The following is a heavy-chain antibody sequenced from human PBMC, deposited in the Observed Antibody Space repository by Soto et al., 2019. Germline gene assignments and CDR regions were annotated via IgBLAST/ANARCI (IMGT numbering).Heavy chain of an antibody. J-gene: IGHJ6*02. CDR1: GGTFSSYA. Sequence: QVQLVQSGAEVKKPGSSVKVSCKASGGTFSSYAISWVRQAPGQGLEWMGGIIPIFGTANYAQKFQGRVTITADESTSIADMELSSLRSEDTAVYYCARGDVVVVAATRGDYYYGMDVWGQGTTVTVSS. V-gene: IGHV1-69*01. CDR3: ARGDVVVVAATRGDYYYGMDV. CDR2: IIPIFGTA. D-gene: IGHD2-15*01.